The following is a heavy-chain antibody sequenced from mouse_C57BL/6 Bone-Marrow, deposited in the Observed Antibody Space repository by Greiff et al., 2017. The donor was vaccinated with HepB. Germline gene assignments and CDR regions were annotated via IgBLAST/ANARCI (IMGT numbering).Heavy chain of an antibody. V-gene: IGHV1-50*01. CDR1: GYTFTSYW. CDR2: IDPSDSYT. CDR3: ATYYGSPWYFDV. Sequence: QVQLQQPGAELVKPGASVKLSCKASGYTFTSYWMQWVKQRPGQGLEWIGEIDPSDSYTNYNQKFKGKATLTLDSSSSTAYMQLSSLTSEDSAVYYCATYYGSPWYFDVWGTGTTVTVSS. D-gene: IGHD1-1*01. J-gene: IGHJ1*03.